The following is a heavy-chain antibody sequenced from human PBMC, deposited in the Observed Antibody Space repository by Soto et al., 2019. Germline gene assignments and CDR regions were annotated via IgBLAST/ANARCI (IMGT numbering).Heavy chain of an antibody. Sequence: ASVKVSCKASGGPFSSYAISWVRQAPGQGLEWVGGIVPIFRTANYAPKFQGRFTISRDNSKNTLYLQMNSLRAEDTAVYYCARGEWLLDPDYFDYWGQGTLVTVSS. V-gene: IGHV1-69*05. D-gene: IGHD3-3*01. CDR3: ARGEWLLDPDYFDY. J-gene: IGHJ4*02. CDR1: GGPFSSYA. CDR2: IVPIFRTA.